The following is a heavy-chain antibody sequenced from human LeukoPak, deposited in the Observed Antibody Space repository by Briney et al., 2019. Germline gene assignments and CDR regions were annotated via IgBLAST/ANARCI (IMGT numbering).Heavy chain of an antibody. Sequence: PSETLSLTCTVSGGCISSYYWSWIRQPPGKGLEWIGYIYYSGSTNYNPSLKSRVTISVDTSKNQFSLKLSSVTAADTAVYYCARHFADYGGNLRFDPWGQGTLVTVSS. CDR3: ARHFADYGGNLRFDP. D-gene: IGHD4-23*01. J-gene: IGHJ5*02. CDR2: IYYSGST. V-gene: IGHV4-59*08. CDR1: GGCISSYY.